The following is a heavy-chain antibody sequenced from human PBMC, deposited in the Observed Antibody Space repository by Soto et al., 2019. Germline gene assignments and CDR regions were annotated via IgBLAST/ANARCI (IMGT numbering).Heavy chain of an antibody. CDR1: GYTFTSYG. CDR2: ISAYNGNT. J-gene: IGHJ4*02. V-gene: IGHV1-18*01. D-gene: IGHD2-15*01. Sequence: QVQLVQSGAEVKKPGASVKVSCKASGYTFTSYGISWVRQAPGQGLEWMGWISAYNGNTNYAQKLQGRVTMTTDTATSTADMELRSLRSDDTAVYYCASRSRCSGGSCYPGYFDYWGQGTLVTVSS. CDR3: ASRSRCSGGSCYPGYFDY.